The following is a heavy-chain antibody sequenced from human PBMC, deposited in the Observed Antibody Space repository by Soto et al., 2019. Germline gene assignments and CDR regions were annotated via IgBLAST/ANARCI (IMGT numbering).Heavy chain of an antibody. D-gene: IGHD4-17*01. CDR1: GYSFTSYW. J-gene: IGHJ6*02. Sequence: GESLKISCKGSGYSFTSYWIGWVRQMPGKGLEWMGIIYPGDSDTRYSPSFQGQVTISADKSISTAYLQWSSLKASDTAMYYCARGGDGDQYPYYYYGMDVWGPGTTVTVSS. V-gene: IGHV5-51*01. CDR3: ARGGDGDQYPYYYYGMDV. CDR2: IYPGDSDT.